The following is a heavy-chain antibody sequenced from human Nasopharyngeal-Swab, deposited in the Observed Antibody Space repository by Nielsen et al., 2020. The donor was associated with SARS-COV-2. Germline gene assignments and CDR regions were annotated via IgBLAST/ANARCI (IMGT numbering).Heavy chain of an antibody. Sequence: KVSCKGSGYSFTNYWIGWVRQMPGKGLEWMGIIYPDDSDTRYSPSLQGQVTISVDKSISTACLQWSSLKASDTAMYYCARLGPIESTDTTAAFDIWGQGTMVTVSS. CDR3: ARLGPIESTDTTAAFDI. J-gene: IGHJ3*02. V-gene: IGHV5-51*01. D-gene: IGHD6-13*01. CDR1: GYSFTNYW. CDR2: IYPDDSDT.